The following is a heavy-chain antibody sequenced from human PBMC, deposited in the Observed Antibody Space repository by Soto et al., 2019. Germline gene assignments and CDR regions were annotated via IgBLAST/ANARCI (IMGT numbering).Heavy chain of an antibody. D-gene: IGHD3-10*01. CDR2: ISAYNGNT. Sequence: ASVKVSCKASGYTFTSYGISWVRQAPGQGLEWMGWISAYNGNTNYAQKLQGRVTMTTDTSTSTAYMELRSLRSDDTAVYYCARVVSTMVRAVIITDGMDVWGQGTTVTVSS. CDR3: ARVVSTMVRAVIITDGMDV. J-gene: IGHJ6*02. V-gene: IGHV1-18*04. CDR1: GYTFTSYG.